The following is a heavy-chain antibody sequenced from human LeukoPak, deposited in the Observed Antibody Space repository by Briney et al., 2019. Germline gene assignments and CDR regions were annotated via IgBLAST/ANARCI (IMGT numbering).Heavy chain of an antibody. V-gene: IGHV3-21*05. Sequence: PGGSLRLSCAASGFTFNTYTMNWVSQAPGKGLEWVSYISGSSGIIDYADSVKGRFTISRDNAKNSLYLQMNSLRAEDTAVYYCARGSNFWSPLVYWGQGTLVTVSS. CDR2: ISGSSGII. J-gene: IGHJ4*02. CDR3: ARGSNFWSPLVY. CDR1: GFTFNTYT. D-gene: IGHD3-3*01.